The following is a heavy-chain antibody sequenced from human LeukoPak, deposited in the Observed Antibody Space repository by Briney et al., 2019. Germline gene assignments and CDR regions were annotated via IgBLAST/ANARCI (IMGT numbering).Heavy chain of an antibody. CDR3: AHRGYYDSTGYYFDY. CDR1: GFSLSTSGVG. V-gene: IGHV2-5*02. CDR2: IYWDDDK. J-gene: IGHJ4*02. Sequence: SGPTLVKPTQTLTLTCTFSGFSLSTSGVGVGWIRQPPEKALEWLALIYWDDDKRYSPSLKSRLTITKDTSKNQVVLTMTNMDPVDTATYYCAHRGYYDSTGYYFDYWGQGTLVTVSS. D-gene: IGHD3-22*01.